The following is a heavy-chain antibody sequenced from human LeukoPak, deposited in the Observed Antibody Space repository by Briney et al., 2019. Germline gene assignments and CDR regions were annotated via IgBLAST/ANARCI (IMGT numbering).Heavy chain of an antibody. CDR1: GFTFSDYY. J-gene: IGHJ4*02. D-gene: IGHD2-2*01. CDR2: ISSSGSTI. CDR3: ARYVGDYCSSTSCPGYYFDY. V-gene: IGHV3-11*01. Sequence: PGGSLRLSCAASGFTFSDYYMSWIRQAPGKGLEWVSYISSSGSTIYYADSVKGRFTMSRDNAKNSLYLQMNSLRAEDTAVYYCARYVGDYCSSTSCPGYYFDYWGQGTLVTVSS.